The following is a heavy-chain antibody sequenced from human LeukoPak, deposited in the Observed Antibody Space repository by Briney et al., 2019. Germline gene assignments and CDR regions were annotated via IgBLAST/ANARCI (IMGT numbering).Heavy chain of an antibody. Sequence: ASVKVSCKASGYTFTSFYIHWVRQAPGQGLEWMGIINPSGGSTSYAQKFQGRVTMTRDMSTSTVYMELSSLRSEDTAVYYCARDLINYGDYGITDYWGQGTLVTVSS. D-gene: IGHD4-17*01. CDR2: INPSGGST. CDR3: ARDLINYGDYGITDY. J-gene: IGHJ4*02. CDR1: GYTFTSFY. V-gene: IGHV1-46*01.